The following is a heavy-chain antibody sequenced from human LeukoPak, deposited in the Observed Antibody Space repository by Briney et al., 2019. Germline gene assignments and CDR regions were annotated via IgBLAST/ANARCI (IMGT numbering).Heavy chain of an antibody. CDR2: ISSKAYGGTT. Sequence: SLTLSCTASGFTIGDYAMSWVRQAQGQGLEWVGFISSKAYGGTTEYAASVKGRFTISRDDSKSIAYLKMNSVKTEDTAVYYCTRVLMVRGVTYYYYMDVWGKGTTVTVSS. V-gene: IGHV3-49*04. CDR1: GFTIGDYA. D-gene: IGHD3-10*01. J-gene: IGHJ6*03. CDR3: TRVLMVRGVTYYYYMDV.